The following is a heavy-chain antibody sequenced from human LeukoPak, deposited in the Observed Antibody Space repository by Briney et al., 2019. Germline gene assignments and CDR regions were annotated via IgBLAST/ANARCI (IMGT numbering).Heavy chain of an antibody. D-gene: IGHD2-21*02. CDR2: LKSETDGGTT. Sequence: GGSLRLSCAASGFTFKNAWVSWVRQAPGKGLEWVGRLKSETDGGTTDYAAPVKGRLTISKDESKNTLYLQMNSLKTEDTAVYYCTAEMGACAGDCFEFWGQGTLITVSS. V-gene: IGHV3-15*01. J-gene: IGHJ4*02. CDR3: TAEMGACAGDCFEF. CDR1: GFTFKNAW.